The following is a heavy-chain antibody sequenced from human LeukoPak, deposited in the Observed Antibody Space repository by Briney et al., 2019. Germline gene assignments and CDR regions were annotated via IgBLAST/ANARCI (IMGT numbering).Heavy chain of an antibody. CDR3: ARRYCSGGSCYSNWFDP. V-gene: IGHV1-46*01. D-gene: IGHD2-15*01. J-gene: IGHJ5*02. CDR1: GYTFTSYY. CDR2: INPSGGST. Sequence: RASVKVSCKASGYTFTSYYMHWVRQAPGQGLEWMGIINPSGGSTSYAQKFQGRVTMTRDTSTSTVYMELSSLRSEDTAVYYCARRYCSGGSCYSNWFDPWGQGTLVTVSS.